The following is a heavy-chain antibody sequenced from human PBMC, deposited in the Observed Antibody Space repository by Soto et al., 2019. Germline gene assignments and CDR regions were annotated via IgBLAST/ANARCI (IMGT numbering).Heavy chain of an antibody. Sequence: QVQLVESGGGLVKPGGSLRLSCAASGFTFSDYYMSWIRQAPGKGLEWVSYISSSSSYTNYADSVKGRFTISRDNAKNLLYLQMNSLRAEDTAVYYCAREGQWGLLDYWGQGTLVTVSS. CDR3: AREGQWGLLDY. D-gene: IGHD2-21*02. V-gene: IGHV3-11*05. CDR1: GFTFSDYY. J-gene: IGHJ4*02. CDR2: ISSSSSYT.